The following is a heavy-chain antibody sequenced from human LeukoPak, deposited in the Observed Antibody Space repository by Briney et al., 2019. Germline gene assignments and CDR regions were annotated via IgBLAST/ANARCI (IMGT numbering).Heavy chain of an antibody. CDR3: AKEVRESAWFYFDH. CDR2: ISSSSSYI. D-gene: IGHD3-10*01. J-gene: IGHJ4*02. CDR1: GFTFSSYS. V-gene: IGHV3-21*04. Sequence: GGSLRLSCAASGFTFSSYSMNWVRQAPGKGLEWVSSISSSSSYIYYADSVKGRFTISRDNAKNSLYLQMNSLRAEDTAVYYCAKEVRESAWFYFDHWGQGTLATVSS.